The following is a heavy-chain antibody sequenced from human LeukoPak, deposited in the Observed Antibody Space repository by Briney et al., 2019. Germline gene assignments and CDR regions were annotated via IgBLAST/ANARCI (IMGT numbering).Heavy chain of an antibody. Sequence: ASVKVSCKASGYTFTDYYMHWLRQAPGQGLEWMGWMHPNSGGTNYAQKFQGRVTMTRDTSISTAYMDLSSLRSDDTAVYYCARDWGSRRPGDYWGQGTLVTVSS. V-gene: IGHV1-2*02. D-gene: IGHD7-27*01. CDR1: GYTFTDYY. CDR3: ARDWGSRRPGDY. J-gene: IGHJ4*02. CDR2: MHPNSGGT.